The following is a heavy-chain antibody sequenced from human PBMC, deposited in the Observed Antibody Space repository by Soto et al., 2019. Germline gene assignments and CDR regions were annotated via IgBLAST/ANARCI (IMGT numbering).Heavy chain of an antibody. V-gene: IGHV3-74*01. J-gene: IGHJ4*02. CDR3: SRDAEQYDSSSLVY. D-gene: IGHD6-6*01. CDR2: INDEGSWT. Sequence: PGGSLRLSCAASGFPFKNYWMNWVRQSAGKGLVWIARINDEGSWTTYADSVKGRFTVSRDNSKNTLDMEMNSLGVEDTAVYFCSRDAEQYDSSSLVYWGRRILVTVTS. CDR1: GFPFKNYW.